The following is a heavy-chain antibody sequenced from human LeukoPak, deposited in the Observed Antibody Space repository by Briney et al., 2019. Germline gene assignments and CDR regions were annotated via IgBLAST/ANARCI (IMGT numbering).Heavy chain of an antibody. CDR3: ARHRGNYYGSGSYSDY. J-gene: IGHJ4*02. Sequence: PSETLSLTCTVSGGSISSSSYYWGWIRQPPGKWLEWIGSIYYSGSTYYNPSLKSRVTISVDTSKNQFSLKLSSVTAADTAVYYCARHRGNYYGSGSYSDYWGQGTLVTVSS. CDR2: IYYSGST. V-gene: IGHV4-39*01. CDR1: GGSISSSSYY. D-gene: IGHD3-10*01.